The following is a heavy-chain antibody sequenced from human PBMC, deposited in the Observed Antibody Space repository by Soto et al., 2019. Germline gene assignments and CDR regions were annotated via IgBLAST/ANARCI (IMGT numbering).Heavy chain of an antibody. D-gene: IGHD3-16*01. Sequence: VGCESCGERLSISGVGWVRQDPGQGLEWMGWISAYNGNTNYAQNFQGRVTMTTDTSTSTAYMELRSLRSDDTAVYYWAKGGTPMDYWGQGTLVTVSS. CDR1: GERLSISG. CDR3: AKGGTPMDY. CDR2: ISAYNGNT. J-gene: IGHJ4*02. V-gene: IGHV1-18*01.